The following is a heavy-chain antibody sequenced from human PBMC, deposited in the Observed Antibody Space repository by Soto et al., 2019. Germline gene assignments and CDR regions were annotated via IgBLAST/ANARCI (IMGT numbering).Heavy chain of an antibody. CDR2: IIPIFGTA. V-gene: IGHV1-69*13. Sequence: GASVKVSCKASGGTFSSYAISWVRQAPGQGLEWMGGIIPIFGTANYAQKFQGRVTITADESTSTAYMELSSLRSEDTAVYYCARLAWGSSTSCYFQHWGQGTLVTVSS. J-gene: IGHJ1*01. CDR3: ARLAWGSSTSCYFQH. CDR1: GGTFSSYA. D-gene: IGHD2-2*01.